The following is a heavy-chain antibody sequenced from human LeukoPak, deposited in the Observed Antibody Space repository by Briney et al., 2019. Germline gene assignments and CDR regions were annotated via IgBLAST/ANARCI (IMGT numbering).Heavy chain of an antibody. CDR2: INAFSGLT. Sequence: GASVKLSCRTSGYTFTDNGISWVRQTAAQGLEWMGWINAFSGLTDYAPKFRDRVTLTTDSSTSTAYMESRSLRSDDTAVYYCVRYRVTFGGIIPFNYGMDVWGQGTTVTVSS. J-gene: IGHJ6*02. CDR1: GYTFTDNG. D-gene: IGHD3-16*01. V-gene: IGHV1-18*01. CDR3: VRYRVTFGGIIPFNYGMDV.